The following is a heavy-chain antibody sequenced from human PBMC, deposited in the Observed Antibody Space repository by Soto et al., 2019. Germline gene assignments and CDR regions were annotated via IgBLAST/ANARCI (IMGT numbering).Heavy chain of an antibody. CDR1: GFTFSSYI. CDR2: ISSSSTYI. J-gene: IGHJ3*02. CDR3: ARHRSANYGGYADALDI. Sequence: EVQLVESGGGLVRPGGSLRLSCAASGFTFSSYIINWVRQAPGKGLEWVSSISSSSTYIYYADSVRGRFTISRDNAKNSLYLQMNSLRVEDTAVYYCARHRSANYGGYADALDICGQGAMVTVSS. D-gene: IGHD4-17*01. V-gene: IGHV3-21*01.